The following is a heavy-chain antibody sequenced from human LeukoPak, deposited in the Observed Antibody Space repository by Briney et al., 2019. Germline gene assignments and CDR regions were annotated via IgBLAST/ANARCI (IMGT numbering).Heavy chain of an antibody. CDR2: MYYGGST. Sequence: PPETLCLTCTVSGDSTSSSNSYWGWIRQPPGKGLEWIGSMYYGGSTYYNPSLKSRVTISVDKSKNQVSLKLSSVTAADTAVYYCARDASSGRGCYFDYWGQGSLVTVSS. CDR3: ARDASSGRGCYFDY. CDR1: GDSTSSSNSY. J-gene: IGHJ4*02. V-gene: IGHV4-39*02. D-gene: IGHD6-19*01.